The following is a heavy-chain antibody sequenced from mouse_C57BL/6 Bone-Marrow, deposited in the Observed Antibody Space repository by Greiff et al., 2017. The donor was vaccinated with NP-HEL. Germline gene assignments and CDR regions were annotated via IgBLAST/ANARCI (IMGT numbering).Heavy chain of an antibody. Sequence: EVNLVESGGGLVQPGRSLRLSCATSGFTFSDFYMEWVRQAPGKGLEWIAASRNRGNDYTTEYSASGKGRFIGSSDTSHSILYLQMNARRAEDTAVCYCARDSGDWYYDVWGTGTTVTVSS. CDR2: SRNRGNDYTT. CDR3: ARDSGDWYYDV. V-gene: IGHV7-1*01. CDR1: GFTFSDFY. J-gene: IGHJ1*03.